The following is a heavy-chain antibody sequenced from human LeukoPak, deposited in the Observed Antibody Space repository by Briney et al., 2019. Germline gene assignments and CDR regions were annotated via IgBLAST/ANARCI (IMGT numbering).Heavy chain of an antibody. V-gene: IGHV4-59*01. D-gene: IGHD3-10*01. Sequence: SETLSLTCTVSGGSISSYYWSWIRQPPGKGLEWIGYIYYSGSTNYNPSLKSRDTISVDTSKNQFSLKLSSVTAADTAVYYCARSMVRGGFLWGQGTLVTVSS. CDR1: GGSISSYY. CDR2: IYYSGST. J-gene: IGHJ4*02. CDR3: ARSMVRGGFL.